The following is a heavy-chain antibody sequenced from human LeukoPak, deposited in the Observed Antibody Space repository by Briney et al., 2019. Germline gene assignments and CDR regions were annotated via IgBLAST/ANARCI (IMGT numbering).Heavy chain of an antibody. Sequence: SVKVSCKASGYTFTSYGISWVRQAPGQGLEWMGRIIPILGIANYAQKFQGRVTITADKSTSTAYMELSSLRSEDTAVYYCARDPSYSSGWPRGYWGQGTLVTVSS. CDR1: GYTFTSYG. CDR3: ARDPSYSSGWPRGY. D-gene: IGHD6-19*01. CDR2: IIPILGIA. J-gene: IGHJ4*02. V-gene: IGHV1-69*04.